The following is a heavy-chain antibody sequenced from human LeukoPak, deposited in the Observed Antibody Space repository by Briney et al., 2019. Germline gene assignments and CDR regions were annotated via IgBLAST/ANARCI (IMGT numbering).Heavy chain of an antibody. CDR1: GFTFSSYA. J-gene: IGHJ4*02. CDR3: ARVSGIPGLIDY. CDR2: ISSNGGST. D-gene: IGHD3-3*01. Sequence: PGGSLRLSCAACGFTFSSYAMHWVRQAPGKGLEYVSAISSNGGSTYYANSVKGRFTISRDNSMNTLYLQMGSLRAEDMAVYYCARVSGIPGLIDYWGQGTLVTVSS. V-gene: IGHV3-64*01.